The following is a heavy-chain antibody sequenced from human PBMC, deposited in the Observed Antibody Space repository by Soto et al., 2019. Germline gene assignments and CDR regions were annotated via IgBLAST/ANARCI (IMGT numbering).Heavy chain of an antibody. CDR3: ARASASSKLRGVVIN. J-gene: IGHJ4*02. D-gene: IGHD3-10*01. CDR2: IYHSGNT. Sequence: QVQLQESGPGLVKPSGTLSLTCALSGASIITDNWWSWVRQPPGKEMEWIGEIYHSGNTNFNPSVKSRVTISVDTSKKQFSLTVSSVNAADTAIYYCARASASSKLRGVVINWGQGTLVTVSS. CDR1: GASIITDNW. V-gene: IGHV4-4*02.